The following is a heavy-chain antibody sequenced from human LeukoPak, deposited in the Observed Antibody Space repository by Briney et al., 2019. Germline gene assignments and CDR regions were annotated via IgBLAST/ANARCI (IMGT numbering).Heavy chain of an antibody. Sequence: SETLSLTCAVSGGSITSDYWSWLRQSPGKGLEWLGYIYSRGTNYNPSLKSRGTISADTSNNRFSLKLTSVTAAGTAVDFSARARGTANYDDSGLTLHYYYMDVWGKGTTVTVSS. V-gene: IGHV4-59*13. CDR1: GGSITSDY. CDR3: ARARGTANYDDSGLTLHYYYMDV. CDR2: IYSRGT. J-gene: IGHJ6*03. D-gene: IGHD4-17*01.